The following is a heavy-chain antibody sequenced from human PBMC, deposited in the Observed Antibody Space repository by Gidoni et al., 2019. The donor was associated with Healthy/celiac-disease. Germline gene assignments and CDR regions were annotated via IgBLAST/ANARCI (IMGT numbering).Heavy chain of an antibody. CDR1: GGSFSGYY. CDR2: INHSGST. D-gene: IGHD4-17*01. V-gene: IGHV4-34*01. J-gene: IGHJ5*02. CDR3: ARGRRPTVTTRWFDP. Sequence: QVQLQQWGAGLLKPSETLSLTCAVYGGSFSGYYWSWIRQPPGKGLEWIGEINHSGSTNYNPSLKSRVTISVDTSKNQFSLKLSAVTAADTAVYYCARGRRPTVTTRWFDPWGQGTLVTVSS.